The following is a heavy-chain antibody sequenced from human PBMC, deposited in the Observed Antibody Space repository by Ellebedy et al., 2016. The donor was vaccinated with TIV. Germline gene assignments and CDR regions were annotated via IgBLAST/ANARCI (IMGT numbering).Heavy chain of an antibody. V-gene: IGHV4-59*08. CDR3: ARVGRGYYFDY. CDR1: GGSISSYY. J-gene: IGHJ4*02. CDR2: IYYSGST. Sequence: MPSETLSLTCTVSGGSISSYYWSWIRQPPGKGLEWIGYIYYSGSTNYNPSLKSRVTISVDTSKNQFSLKLSSVTAADTAVYYCARVGRGYYFDYWGQGTLVTVSS.